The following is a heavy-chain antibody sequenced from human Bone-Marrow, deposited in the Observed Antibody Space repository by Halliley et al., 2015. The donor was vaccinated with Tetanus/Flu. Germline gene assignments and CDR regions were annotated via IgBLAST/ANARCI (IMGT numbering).Heavy chain of an antibody. V-gene: IGHV5-51*01. CDR3: ARGAGADSGMDV. CDR1: GYRFTSNY. J-gene: IGHJ6*02. D-gene: IGHD3-10*01. CDR2: IYPGDSDT. Sequence: QLVQSGVEVKKPGESLRISCKAFGYRFTSNYIGWVRQMPGKGLEWVGIIYPGDSDTRYSPSFEGHVTISADKSVNTAYLQWSRRGAGDPAKYYGARGAGADSGMDVWGQGPPVTVPS.